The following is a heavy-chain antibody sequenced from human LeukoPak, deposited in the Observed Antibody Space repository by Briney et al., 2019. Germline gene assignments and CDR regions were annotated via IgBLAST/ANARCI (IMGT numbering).Heavy chain of an antibody. CDR1: GYTFTSYG. Sequence: ASVKVSCKASGYTFTSYGINWVRQAPGQGLEWMGWISAYNGNTNYAQNFQGRVTMTTDTSTSTAYMELRSLRSDDTAVYYCARDITMIVVAPGDAFDIWGQGTMVTVSS. D-gene: IGHD3-22*01. CDR3: ARDITMIVVAPGDAFDI. V-gene: IGHV1-18*01. CDR2: ISAYNGNT. J-gene: IGHJ3*02.